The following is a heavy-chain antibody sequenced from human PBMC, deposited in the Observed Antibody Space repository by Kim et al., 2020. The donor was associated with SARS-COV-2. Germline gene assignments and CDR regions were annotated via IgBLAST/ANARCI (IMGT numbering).Heavy chain of an antibody. V-gene: IGHV3-7*04. Sequence: GSEKYYVDSVKGRFTISRDNAKNSLYLQMNSRRAEDTAVYYCAMEYQPNYWGQGTLVTVSS. CDR2: GSEK. J-gene: IGHJ4*02. D-gene: IGHD2-2*01. CDR3: AMEYQPNY.